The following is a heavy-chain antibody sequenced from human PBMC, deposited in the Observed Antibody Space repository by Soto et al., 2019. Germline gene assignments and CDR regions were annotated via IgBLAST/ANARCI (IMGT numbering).Heavy chain of an antibody. V-gene: IGHV4-30-2*01. J-gene: IGHJ5*02. Sequence: PSETLSLTCAVSGGSISSGGYSWSWIRQPPGKGLEWIGYIYHSGSTYYNPSLKSRVTISVDRSKNQFSLKLSSVTAADTAVYYCARGYCSGGSCYSPYNWFDPWGQGTLVTLSS. CDR2: IYHSGST. D-gene: IGHD2-15*01. CDR1: GGSISSGGYS. CDR3: ARGYCSGGSCYSPYNWFDP.